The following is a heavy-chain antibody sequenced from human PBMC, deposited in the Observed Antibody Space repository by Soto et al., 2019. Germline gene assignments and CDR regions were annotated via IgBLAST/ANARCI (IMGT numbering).Heavy chain of an antibody. CDR2: ISFAGNNK. V-gene: IGHV3-30*04. J-gene: IGHJ4*02. Sequence: SLRLSCAVSGFTFSSYSMHWVRQDPDMGLEWVAFISFAGNNKYYADSVKGRFTISRDNSNNMLYLEMNSLRPDDTAVYYCARDRQKALVVVAATGGFDYWGQGTPVTVSS. CDR1: GFTFSSYS. CDR3: ARDRQKALVVVAATGGFDY. D-gene: IGHD2-15*01.